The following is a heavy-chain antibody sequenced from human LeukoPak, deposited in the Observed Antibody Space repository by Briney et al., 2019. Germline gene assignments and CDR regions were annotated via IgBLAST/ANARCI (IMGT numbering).Heavy chain of an antibody. V-gene: IGHV4-34*01. CDR1: GGSFSGYD. J-gene: IGHJ6*01. D-gene: IGHD5-24*01. CDR3: ARGLGWKVATMGLFFMVV. Sequence: SETLSLTCGVYGGSFSGYDWRWVRQPPGKGLEWIGEINDGGDTNYNPSLKSRVTMSVDTSKNHFSLEVRSMTAADTAVYYCARGLGWKVATMGLFFMVVWGEGTTVTVSS. CDR2: INDGGDT.